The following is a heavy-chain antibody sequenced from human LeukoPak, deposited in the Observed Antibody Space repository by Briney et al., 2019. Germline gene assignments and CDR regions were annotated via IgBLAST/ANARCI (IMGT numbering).Heavy chain of an antibody. J-gene: IGHJ4*02. CDR2: ISSNGNTK. V-gene: IGHV3-30-3*02. CDR3: AKRGVVGSTTEFAFDH. D-gene: IGHD1-26*01. CDR1: GFTFSSYA. Sequence: GGSLRLSCAASGFTFSSYAMHWVRQAPGKGLEWVSVISSNGNTKYYADSVKGRFTVSRDNSKNTLYLQMDSLRAEDTAVYYCAKRGVVGSTTEFAFDHWGQGTLVTVSS.